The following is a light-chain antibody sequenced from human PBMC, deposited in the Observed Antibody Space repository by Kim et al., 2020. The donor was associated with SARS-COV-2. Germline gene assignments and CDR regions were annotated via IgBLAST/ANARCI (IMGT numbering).Light chain of an antibody. J-gene: IGLJ2*01. Sequence: QSALTQPASVSGSPGQSITISCTGTSSDVGGYNYVSWYQQHPAKAPKLMIYDVSKRPSGVSNRFSGSKSGNTASLTISGLQAEDEADYYCSSYTSSSTSFGGGTQLTVL. CDR1: SSDVGGYNY. CDR2: DVS. V-gene: IGLV2-14*01. CDR3: SSYTSSSTS.